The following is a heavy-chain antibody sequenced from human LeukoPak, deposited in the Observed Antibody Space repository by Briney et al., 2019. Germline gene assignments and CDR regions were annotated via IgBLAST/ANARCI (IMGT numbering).Heavy chain of an antibody. V-gene: IGHV3-21*01. CDR1: GFTVSSNY. CDR3: ARDHYTMESFDY. Sequence: PGGSLRLSCAASGFTVSSNYMSWVRQAPGKGLEWVSSISSSSSYIYYADSVKGRFTISRDNAKNSLYLQMNSLRAEDTAVYYCARDHYTMESFDYWGQGTLVTVSS. J-gene: IGHJ4*02. D-gene: IGHD3-10*01. CDR2: ISSSSSYI.